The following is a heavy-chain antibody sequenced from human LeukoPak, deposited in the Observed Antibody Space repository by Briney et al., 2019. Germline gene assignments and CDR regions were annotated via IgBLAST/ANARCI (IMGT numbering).Heavy chain of an antibody. J-gene: IGHJ5*02. D-gene: IGHD2-2*01. V-gene: IGHV3-23*01. CDR1: GFPFNTYA. CDR2: ISGSGGST. CDR3: GKALKQVVPAGVSPNWSVA. Sequence: GGSLRLSCAASGFPFNTYAMTWIRQPAGKGLEWVSAISGSGGSTYYADSVKGRFTISRDNSNSKLYLQTNSLRGEDSAVYFCGKALKQVVPAGVSPNWSVAWGQGTLVTVSS.